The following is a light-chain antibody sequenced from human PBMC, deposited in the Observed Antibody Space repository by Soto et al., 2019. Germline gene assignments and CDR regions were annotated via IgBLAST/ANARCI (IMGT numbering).Light chain of an antibody. J-gene: IGLJ2*01. CDR1: SSDVGGYNY. CDR2: EVS. Sequence: QSVLTQPASVSGSPGQSITISCTGTSSDVGGYNYVSWYQQHPGKAPKPMIYEVSNRPSGVSNRFSGSKSGNTASLTISGLQAEDEADYYCSSYTSSSTLFGGGTKVTVL. CDR3: SSYTSSSTL. V-gene: IGLV2-14*01.